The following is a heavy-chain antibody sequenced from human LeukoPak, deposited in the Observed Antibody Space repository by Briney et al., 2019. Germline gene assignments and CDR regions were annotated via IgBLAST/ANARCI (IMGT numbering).Heavy chain of an antibody. CDR3: AKNRAGYNWYFDL. CDR1: GFTFSSYA. V-gene: IGHV3-23*01. CDR2: ISGGGGST. D-gene: IGHD3-9*01. Sequence: GASLRLSCAASGFTFSSYAMSWVRQAPGQGLEWVSAISGGGGSTYYADSVKGRFTISRDNSKNTLYLQMNSLRAEDTAVYYCAKNRAGYNWYFDLWGRGTLVTVSS. J-gene: IGHJ2*01.